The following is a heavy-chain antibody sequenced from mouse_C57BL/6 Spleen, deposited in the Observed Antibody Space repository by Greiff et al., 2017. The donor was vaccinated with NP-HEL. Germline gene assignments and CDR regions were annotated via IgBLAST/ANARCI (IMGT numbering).Heavy chain of an antibody. CDR2: IYPGNSDI. Sequence: EVQLHQSGTVLARPGASVKMSCKTSGYTFTSYWMHWVKQRPGQGLEWLGAIYPGNSDISYNQQFKGKAKLTAVTSASTAYMELSSLTNEDSAVYYCTREDTTVVFDCWGQGTTLTVSS. J-gene: IGHJ2*01. CDR3: TREDTTVVFDC. D-gene: IGHD1-1*01. V-gene: IGHV1-5*01. CDR1: GYTFTSYW.